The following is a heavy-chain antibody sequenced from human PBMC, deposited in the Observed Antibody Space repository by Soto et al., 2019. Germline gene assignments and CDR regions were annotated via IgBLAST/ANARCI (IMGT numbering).Heavy chain of an antibody. V-gene: IGHV4-31*03. CDR2: IYYSGST. CDR1: GGSISSGGYY. Sequence: PSETLSLTCTVSGGSISSGGYYWSWIRQHPGKGLEWIGYIYYSGSTYYNPSLKSRVTISVDTSKNQFSLKLSSVTAADTAVYYCARDRGYFDWRNSTVTDYYYGMDVWGQGTTVTVSS. D-gene: IGHD3-9*01. CDR3: ARDRGYFDWRNSTVTDYYYGMDV. J-gene: IGHJ6*02.